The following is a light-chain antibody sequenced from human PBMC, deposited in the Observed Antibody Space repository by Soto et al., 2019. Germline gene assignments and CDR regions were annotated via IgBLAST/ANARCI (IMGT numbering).Light chain of an antibody. CDR2: KVS. J-gene: IGKJ1*01. V-gene: IGKV2-30*01. Sequence: DVVMTQSPLSLPVTLGQPASNSCRSRQSLVYSHGNTYLNWFQQRPGQSPRRLVYKVSNRESGVPDRVSGSGSGTEFTLTISGLQPEDFATYYCLQHHSYLWTFGQGTKVDIK. CDR1: QSLVYSHGNTY. CDR3: LQHHSYLWT.